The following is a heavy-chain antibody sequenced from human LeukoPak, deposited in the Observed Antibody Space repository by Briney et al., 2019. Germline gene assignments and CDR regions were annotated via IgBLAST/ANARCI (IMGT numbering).Heavy chain of an antibody. V-gene: IGHV1-2*02. CDR2: INPNSGCT. CDR1: GYTFTRYY. Sequence: ASVKVSCKASGYTFTRYYMHWVRQAPGQGLEWMGWINPNSGCTNYAQKFQGRVTMTRDTSISTAYMELSRLRSDDTAVYYCARCSLCGGYCSSTSCYRSLLSYFDYWGQGTLVTVSS. CDR3: ARCSLCGGYCSSTSCYRSLLSYFDY. D-gene: IGHD2-2*01. J-gene: IGHJ4*02.